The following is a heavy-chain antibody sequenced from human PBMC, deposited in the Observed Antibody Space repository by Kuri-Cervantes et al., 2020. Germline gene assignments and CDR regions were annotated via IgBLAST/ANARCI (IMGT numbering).Heavy chain of an antibody. CDR1: GGSISSGDYY. V-gene: IGHV4-61*08. J-gene: IGHJ2*01. CDR3: ARVSSGWYGYFDL. CDR2: IYYSGST. D-gene: IGHD6-19*01. Sequence: SETLSLTCTVSGGSISSGDYYWSWIRQPPGKGLEWIGYIYYSGSTNYNPSLKSRVTISVDTSKNQFSLKLSSVTAADTAVYYCARVSSGWYGYFDLWGRGTLVTVSS.